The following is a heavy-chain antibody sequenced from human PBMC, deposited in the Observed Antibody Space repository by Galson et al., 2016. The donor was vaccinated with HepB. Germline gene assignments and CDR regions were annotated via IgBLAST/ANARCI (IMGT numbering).Heavy chain of an antibody. CDR1: GFTFSTYW. CDR3: ASEFPTYDILTLGY. J-gene: IGHJ4*02. V-gene: IGHV3-7*03. Sequence: SLRLSCAASGFTFSTYWMNWVRQAPGKGLEWVANIKEDGSEKYYVDSVKGRFTISRDNARNLLSLEMNSLRAEDTAVYYCASEFPTYDILTLGYWGQGTLVTVSS. CDR2: IKEDGSEK. D-gene: IGHD3-9*01.